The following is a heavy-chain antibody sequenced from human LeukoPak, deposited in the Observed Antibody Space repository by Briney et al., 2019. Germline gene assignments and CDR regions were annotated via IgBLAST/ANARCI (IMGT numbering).Heavy chain of an antibody. CDR3: ATGIAAAGRDYFDY. J-gene: IGHJ4*02. CDR1: GYTLTELS. V-gene: IGHV1-24*01. D-gene: IGHD6-13*01. CDR2: FDPEDGET. Sequence: ASVTVSCKVSGYTLTELSMHWVRQAPGKGLEWMGGFDPEDGETIYAQKFQGRVTMTEDTSTDTAYMELSSLRSEDTAVYYCATGIAAAGRDYFDYWGQGTLVTVSS.